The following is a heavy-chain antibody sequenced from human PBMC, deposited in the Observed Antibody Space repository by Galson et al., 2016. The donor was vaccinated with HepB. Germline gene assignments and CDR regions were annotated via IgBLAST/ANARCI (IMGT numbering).Heavy chain of an antibody. J-gene: IGHJ4*02. CDR1: GGSTSRSGYY. CDR3: ARHLRNVWRGYYPDY. V-gene: IGHV4-39*01. CDR2: IYYPGST. D-gene: IGHD3-3*01. Sequence: ETLSLTCTVSGGSTSRSGYYWGWIRQPLGKGLEWIGNIYYPGSTYYNPSLKSRLTISIDTSMNQFSLRLTSVTAADTAVYYCARHLRNVWRGYYPDYWGQGTLVTVSS.